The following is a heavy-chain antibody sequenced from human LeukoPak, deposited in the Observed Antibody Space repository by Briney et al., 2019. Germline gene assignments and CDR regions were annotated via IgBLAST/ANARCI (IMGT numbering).Heavy chain of an antibody. Sequence: PSETLSLTCAVYGGSFSGYYWSWIRQPPGKGLEWIGEINHSGSTNYNPSLRSRVTISVDTSKNQFSLKLSSVTAADTAVYYCARSWRGYGSGSFFDYWGQGTLVTVSS. D-gene: IGHD3-10*01. CDR3: ARSWRGYGSGSFFDY. J-gene: IGHJ4*02. CDR2: INHSGST. V-gene: IGHV4-34*01. CDR1: GGSFSGYY.